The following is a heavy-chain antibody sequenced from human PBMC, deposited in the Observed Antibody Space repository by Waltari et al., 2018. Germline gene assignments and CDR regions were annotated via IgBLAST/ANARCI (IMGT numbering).Heavy chain of an antibody. J-gene: IGHJ6*02. CDR1: GYTFTSYG. V-gene: IGHV1-18*01. CDR2: ISAYNGNT. Sequence: QVQLVQSGAEVKKPGASVKVSCKASGYTFTSYGISWVRQAPGQGLEWMGWISAYNGNTNDAQKLQGRVTMTTDTSTSTAYMELRSLRSDDTAVYYCARRDPYYDFWSGYYRSYGMDVWGQGTTVTVSS. CDR3: ARRDPYYDFWSGYYRSYGMDV. D-gene: IGHD3-3*01.